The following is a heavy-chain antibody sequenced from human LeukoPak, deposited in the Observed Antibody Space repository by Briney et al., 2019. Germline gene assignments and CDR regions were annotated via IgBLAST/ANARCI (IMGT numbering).Heavy chain of an antibody. J-gene: IGHJ4*02. V-gene: IGHV1-69*05. CDR2: IIPIFDRA. CDR1: GGTFSRYA. D-gene: IGHD2-15*01. Sequence: SVKVSCKASGGTFSRYAISWVRQAPGQGLEWMGGIIPIFDRANYAQKFQGRVTITTDESTSTAYMELSGLKSEDTAVYYCARGALVPDIEGYCSGGICYLLDYWGQGTLVAVSS. CDR3: ARGALVPDIEGYCSGGICYLLDY.